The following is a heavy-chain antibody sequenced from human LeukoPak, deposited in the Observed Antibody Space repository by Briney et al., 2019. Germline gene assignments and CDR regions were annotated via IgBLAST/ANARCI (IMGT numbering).Heavy chain of an antibody. V-gene: IGHV3-48*03. J-gene: IGHJ5*02. Sequence: PGGSLRLSCAASGFTFSSYEMNWVRQAPGKGLEWVSYISSSGSTIYYADSVKGRFTISRDNAKNSLYLQMNSLRAEDTAVYYCAKDPPERLRYFDWLPRFDPWGQGTLVTVSS. D-gene: IGHD3-9*01. CDR1: GFTFSSYE. CDR2: ISSSGSTI. CDR3: AKDPPERLRYFDWLPRFDP.